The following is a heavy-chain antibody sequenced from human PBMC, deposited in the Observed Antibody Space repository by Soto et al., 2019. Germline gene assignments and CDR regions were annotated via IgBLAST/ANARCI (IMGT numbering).Heavy chain of an antibody. CDR1: GFTFTTYA. CDR2: ISGSGTTT. J-gene: IGHJ4*02. D-gene: IGHD6-13*01. Sequence: EVPLLESGGGLVQPGGSLRLSCAASGFTFTTYAINWVRQAPGKGLEWVSGISGSGTTTYYADSVKGRFTVSRDNSKNTVFLQMNSLRVEDTAVYYCASCRIAAAGTRYYFDYWGQGAPVTVCS. V-gene: IGHV3-23*01. CDR3: ASCRIAAAGTRYYFDY.